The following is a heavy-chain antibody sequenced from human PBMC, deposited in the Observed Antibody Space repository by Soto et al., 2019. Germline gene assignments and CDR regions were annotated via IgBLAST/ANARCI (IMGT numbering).Heavy chain of an antibody. CDR3: AKGAARYLHS. CDR2: ISGGIGST. CDR1: GFSFGTYA. V-gene: IGHV3-23*01. Sequence: PGGSLRLSFVASGFSFGTYAMTWVRQVPGKGLEWVSTISGGIGSTFYADSVKGRFTISRDISKKMLFLHMNGLRGEDTGTYYCAKGAARYLHSRGRALLV. J-gene: IGHJ4*02.